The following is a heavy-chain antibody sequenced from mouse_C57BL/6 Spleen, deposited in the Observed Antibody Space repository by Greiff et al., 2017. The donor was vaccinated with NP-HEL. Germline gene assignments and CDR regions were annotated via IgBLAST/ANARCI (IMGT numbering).Heavy chain of an antibody. CDR3: ARPSYYYGSSYPAWFAY. J-gene: IGHJ3*01. V-gene: IGHV1-50*01. D-gene: IGHD1-1*01. CDR2: IDPSDSYT. CDR1: GYTFTSYW. Sequence: QVQLQQPGAELVKPGASVKLSCKASGYTFTSYWMQWVKQRPGQGLEWIGEIDPSDSYTNYNQKFKGKATLTVDTSSSTAYMQLSSLTSEDSAVYYCARPSYYYGSSYPAWFAYWGQGTLVTVSA.